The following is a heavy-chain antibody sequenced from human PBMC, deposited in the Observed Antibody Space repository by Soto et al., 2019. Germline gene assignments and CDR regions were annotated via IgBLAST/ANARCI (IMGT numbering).Heavy chain of an antibody. CDR1: GGSISSSSYY. D-gene: IGHD3-22*01. CDR2: IYYSGST. J-gene: IGHJ4*02. CDR3: ARSRVYYDSNPYYFDY. V-gene: IGHV4-39*01. Sequence: LSLTCTVSGGSISSSSYYWGWIRQPPGKGLEWIGSIYYSGSTYYNPSLKSRVTISVDTSKNQFSLKLSSVTAADTAVYYCARSRVYYDSNPYYFDYWGQGTLVTVSS.